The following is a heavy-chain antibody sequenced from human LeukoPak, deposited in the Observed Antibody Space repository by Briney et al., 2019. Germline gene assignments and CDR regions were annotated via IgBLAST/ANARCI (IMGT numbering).Heavy chain of an antibody. CDR1: GGSISSGGYY. CDR2: IYYSGST. V-gene: IGHV4-31*03. CDR3: ARGGGYCSGGSCYLFDY. Sequence: SETLSLTCTVSGGSISSGGYYWSWIRQHPGKGLEWIGYIYYSGSTYYNPSLKSRVTISVDTSKNQFSLKLSSVTAADAAVYYCARGGGYCSGGSCYLFDYWGQGTLVTVSS. J-gene: IGHJ4*02. D-gene: IGHD2-15*01.